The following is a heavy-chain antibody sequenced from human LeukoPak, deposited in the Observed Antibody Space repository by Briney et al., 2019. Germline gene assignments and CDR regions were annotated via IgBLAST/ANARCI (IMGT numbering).Heavy chain of an antibody. J-gene: IGHJ5*02. CDR3: ARDTIVVVPGWATHWFDP. CDR1: GYTFTGYY. Sequence: GASVKVSCKASGYTFTGYYMHWVRQAPGQGLEWMGWINPNSGGTNYAQKFQGRVTMTRDTSISTAYMELSRLRSDDTAVYYCARDTIVVVPGWATHWFDPWGQGTLVTVSS. V-gene: IGHV1-2*02. D-gene: IGHD2-2*01. CDR2: INPNSGGT.